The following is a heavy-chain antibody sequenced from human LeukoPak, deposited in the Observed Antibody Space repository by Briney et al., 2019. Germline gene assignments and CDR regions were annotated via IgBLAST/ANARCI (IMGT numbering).Heavy chain of an antibody. CDR1: GGSFSGYY. D-gene: IGHD3-16*01. V-gene: IGHV4-59*01. J-gene: IGHJ4*02. CDR3: ARGGGTGPSFDY. Sequence: SETLSLTCAVYGGSFSGYYWSWIRQPPGKGLEWIGYIYYSGSTNYNPSLKSRVTISVDTSKNQFSLKLSSVTAADTAVYYCARGGGTGPSFDYWGQGTLVTVSS. CDR2: IYYSGST.